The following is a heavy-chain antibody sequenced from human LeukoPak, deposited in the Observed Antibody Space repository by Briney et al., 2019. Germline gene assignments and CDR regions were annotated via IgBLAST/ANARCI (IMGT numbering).Heavy chain of an antibody. D-gene: IGHD6-19*01. CDR2: IYYSGST. V-gene: IGHV4-59*01. J-gene: IGHJ4*02. Sequence: SETLSPTCTVSGGSISSYYWSWIRQPPGKGLEWIGYIYYSGSTNYNPSLKSRVTISVDTSKNQFSLKLSSVTAADTAVDYCARARTAAYSSGRYYFDCWGQGTLVTASS. CDR1: GGSISSYY. CDR3: ARARTAAYSSGRYYFDC.